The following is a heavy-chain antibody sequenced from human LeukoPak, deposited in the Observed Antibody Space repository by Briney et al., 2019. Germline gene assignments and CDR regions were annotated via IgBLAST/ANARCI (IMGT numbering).Heavy chain of an antibody. Sequence: SETLSLTCTVSGGSISSYYWSWIRQPAGKGLEWIGRIYTSGSTNYNPSLKSRVTMSVDTSKNQFSLKLSSVTAADTAVYYCASRESIAAREGGWYFDLWGRGTLVTVSS. J-gene: IGHJ2*01. CDR2: IYTSGST. V-gene: IGHV4-4*07. CDR3: ASRESIAAREGGWYFDL. D-gene: IGHD6-6*01. CDR1: GGSISSYY.